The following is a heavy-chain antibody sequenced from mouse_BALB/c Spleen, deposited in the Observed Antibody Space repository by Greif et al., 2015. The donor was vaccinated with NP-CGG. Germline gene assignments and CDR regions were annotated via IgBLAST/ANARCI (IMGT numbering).Heavy chain of an antibody. D-gene: IGHD2-1*01. CDR3: APYGNPAY. CDR1: GFNIKDTY. CDR2: IDPANGNT. V-gene: IGHV14-3*02. J-gene: IGHJ3*01. Sequence: VQLQQPGAEPVKPGASVKLSCTASGFNIKDTYMHWVKPRPEQGLEWIGRIDPANGNTKYDPKFQGKATITADTSSNTAYLQLSSLTSEDTAVYYCAPYGNPAYWGQGTLVTVSA.